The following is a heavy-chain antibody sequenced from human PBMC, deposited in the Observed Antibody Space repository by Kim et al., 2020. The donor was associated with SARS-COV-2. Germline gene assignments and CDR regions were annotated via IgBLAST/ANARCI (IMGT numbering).Heavy chain of an antibody. V-gene: IGHV3-43*01. J-gene: IGHJ4*02. D-gene: IGHD7-27*01. CDR2: GST. CDR3: AKDFWGFDY. Sequence: GSTYTPGSVTHRFTISRDNSKSSLYLQMNSLRTEDTALYYCAKDFWGFDYWGQGTLVTVSS.